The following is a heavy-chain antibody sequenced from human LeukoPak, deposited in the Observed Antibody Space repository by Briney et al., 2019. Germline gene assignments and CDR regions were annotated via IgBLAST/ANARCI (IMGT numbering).Heavy chain of an antibody. CDR2: ISRSGSTI. CDR1: GFTFSSYE. V-gene: IGHV3-48*03. CDR3: ARLFYYDSSGVYGMDV. J-gene: IGHJ6*01. D-gene: IGHD3-22*01. Sequence: PGGSLTLSCAASGFTFSSYEMNCFRQAPGRGRGGGSYISRSGSTIYYADSVKGRFTIYRDNAKNSMYLQMNSLRVEDTAVHYCARLFYYDSSGVYGMDVWGQGTTVTVSS.